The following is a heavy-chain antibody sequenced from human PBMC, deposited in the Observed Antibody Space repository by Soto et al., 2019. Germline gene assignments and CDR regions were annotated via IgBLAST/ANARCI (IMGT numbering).Heavy chain of an antibody. CDR2: INPNSGGT. V-gene: IGHV1-2*02. D-gene: IGHD3-22*01. CDR1: GYTFTGYY. Sequence: QVQLVQSGAEVKKPGASVKVSCKASGYTFTGYYMHWVRQAPGQGLEWIGWINPNSGGTNYAQKCQGRVTMTRDTSISTAYMELSRLRSDDTAVYYCALVVVITYPLPLDVWGQGTTVTVSS. CDR3: ALVVVITYPLPLDV. J-gene: IGHJ6*02.